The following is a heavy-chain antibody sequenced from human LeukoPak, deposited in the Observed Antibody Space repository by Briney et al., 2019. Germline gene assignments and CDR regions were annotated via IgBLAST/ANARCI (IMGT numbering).Heavy chain of an antibody. CDR2: IYSSGST. V-gene: IGHV4-59*01. D-gene: IGHD4-23*01. CDR1: GGSISNYY. CDR3: AKEGNDYGANSIDY. J-gene: IGHJ4*02. Sequence: SETLSLTCTVSGGSISNYYWSWIRQPPGKGLEWIGYIYSSGSTNYNPSLKSRVTVSVDTSKNQFSLKLTSVTAADTAVYYCAKEGNDYGANSIDYWGQGTLVTVSS.